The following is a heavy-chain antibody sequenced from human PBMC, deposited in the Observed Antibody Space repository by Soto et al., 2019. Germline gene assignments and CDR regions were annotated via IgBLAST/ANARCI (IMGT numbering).Heavy chain of an antibody. CDR1: GFTFSDYY. J-gene: IGHJ4*02. CDR2: ISSSGSTI. CDR3: SRRIQVTAMVTYYFDY. D-gene: IGHD5-18*01. V-gene: IGHV3-11*01. Sequence: QVQLVESGGGLVKPGGSLRLSCAASGFTFSDYYMSWIRQAPGKGLEWVSYISSSGSTIYYADSVKGRFTISRDNAKNSLYLQMNGLRAEDTAVYYCSRRIQVTAMVTYYFDYWGQGTLVTVSS.